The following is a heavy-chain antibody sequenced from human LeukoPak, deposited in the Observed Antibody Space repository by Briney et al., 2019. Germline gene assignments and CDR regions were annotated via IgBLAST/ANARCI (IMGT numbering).Heavy chain of an antibody. V-gene: IGHV3-23*01. CDR2: ISGSGGST. Sequence: PGGSLRLSCAASGFTFSSYAMSWDRQAPGKGLEWVSTISGSGGSTYYADSVKGRFTISRDNSKNTLYLQMNSLRAEDTAVYYCAKDQEELLPTLFDYWGQGTLVTVSS. D-gene: IGHD1-26*01. J-gene: IGHJ4*02. CDR3: AKDQEELLPTLFDY. CDR1: GFTFSSYA.